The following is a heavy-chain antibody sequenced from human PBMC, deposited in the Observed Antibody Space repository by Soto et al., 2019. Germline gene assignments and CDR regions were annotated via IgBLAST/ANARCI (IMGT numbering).Heavy chain of an antibody. D-gene: IGHD3-3*01. CDR3: ARHRITIFGVVINPRYFDY. CDR2: IYYSGST. Sequence: SETLSLTCTVSGGSISSSSYYWGWIRQPPGKGLEWIGSIYYSGSTYYNPSLKSRVTISVDTSKNQFSLKLSSVTAADTAVYYCARHRITIFGVVINPRYFDYWGQGTLVTVSS. CDR1: GGSISSSSYY. V-gene: IGHV4-39*01. J-gene: IGHJ4*02.